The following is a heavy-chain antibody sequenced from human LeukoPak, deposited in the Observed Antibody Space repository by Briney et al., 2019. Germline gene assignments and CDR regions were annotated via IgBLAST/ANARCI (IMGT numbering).Heavy chain of an antibody. J-gene: IGHJ4*02. CDR1: GGTFSSYA. CDR2: IIPIFGTA. V-gene: IGHV1-69*05. Sequence: GSSVKVSCKASGGTFSSYAISWVRQAPGQGLEWMGGIIPIFGTANYAQKFQGRVTITTDESTSTAYMELSSLRSEDTAVYYCARAGITMVRGVIITGGPDYWGQGTLVTVSS. D-gene: IGHD3-10*01. CDR3: ARAGITMVRGVIITGGPDY.